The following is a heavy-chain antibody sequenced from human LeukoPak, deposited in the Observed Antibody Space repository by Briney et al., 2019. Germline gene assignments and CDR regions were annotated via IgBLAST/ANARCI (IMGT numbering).Heavy chain of an antibody. J-gene: IGHJ6*02. CDR3: ARDGASAMVTPYYYYGMDV. CDR2: ISAYNGNT. V-gene: IGHV1-18*01. D-gene: IGHD5-18*01. Sequence: ASVKVSCKASGYTFTSYGISWVRQAPGQGLEWMGWISAYNGNTNYAQKPQGRVTMTTDTSTSTAYIELRSLRSDDTAVYYCARDGASAMVTPYYYYGMDVWGQGTTVTVSS. CDR1: GYTFTSYG.